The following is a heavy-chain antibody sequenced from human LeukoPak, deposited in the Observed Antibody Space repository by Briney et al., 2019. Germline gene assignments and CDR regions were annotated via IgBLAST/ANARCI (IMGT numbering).Heavy chain of an antibody. D-gene: IGHD6-19*01. CDR3: ARVTVAVAGTSYYYYMDV. J-gene: IGHJ6*03. CDR1: GYTFTGNY. CDR2: IYPNSGGT. V-gene: IGHV1-2*02. Sequence: ASVKVSCKASGYTFTGNYMHWVLQAPGQGLEWMGWIYPNSGGTNYAQKFQGRVTMTRDTSISTAYMELSRLRSDDTAVYYCARVTVAVAGTSYYYYMDVWGKGTTVTVSS.